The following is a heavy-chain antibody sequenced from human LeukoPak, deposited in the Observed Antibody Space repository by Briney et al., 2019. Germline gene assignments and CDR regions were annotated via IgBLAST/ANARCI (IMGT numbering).Heavy chain of an antibody. CDR2: ISSSSSTI. Sequence: GGSLRLSCAASGFTFSSYSMNWVRQAPGKGLEWVSYISSSSSTIYYADSVKGRFTISRDNAKNSLYLQMNSLRAEDTAVYYCAKDKELYYGSGSYYNLGYWGQGTLVTVSS. V-gene: IGHV3-48*01. J-gene: IGHJ4*02. D-gene: IGHD3-10*01. CDR3: AKDKELYYGSGSYYNLGY. CDR1: GFTFSSYS.